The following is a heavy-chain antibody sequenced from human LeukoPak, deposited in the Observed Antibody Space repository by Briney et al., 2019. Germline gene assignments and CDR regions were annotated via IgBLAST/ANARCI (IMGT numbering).Heavy chain of an antibody. V-gene: IGHV4-39*07. CDR1: GGSISSSSYY. CDR3: AREAPTQIAAADYHVFDY. J-gene: IGHJ4*02. Sequence: SETLSLTCTVSGGSISSSSYYWGWIRQPPGKGLEWIGSIYYSGSTYYNPSLKSRVTISVDTSKNQFSLKLSSVTAADTAVYYCAREAPTQIAAADYHVFDYWGQGTLVTVSS. CDR2: IYYSGST. D-gene: IGHD6-13*01.